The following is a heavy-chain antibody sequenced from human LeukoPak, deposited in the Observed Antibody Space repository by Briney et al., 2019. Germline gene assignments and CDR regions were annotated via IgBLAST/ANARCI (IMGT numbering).Heavy chain of an antibody. CDR2: IYYSGST. CDR1: GGSISSSSYY. V-gene: IGHV4-39*01. J-gene: IGHJ4*02. D-gene: IGHD3-22*01. Sequence: SETLSLTCTVSGGSISSSSYYWGWIRQPPGKGLEWIGSIYYSGSTYYNPSLKSRVTISVDTSKNQFSLKLSSVTAADTAVYYCARRDCYDSGGSPDYWGQGTLVTVSS. CDR3: ARRDCYDSGGSPDY.